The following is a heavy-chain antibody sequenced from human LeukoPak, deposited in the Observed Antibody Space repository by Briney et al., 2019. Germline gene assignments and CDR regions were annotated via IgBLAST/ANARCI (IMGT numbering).Heavy chain of an antibody. J-gene: IGHJ3*02. Sequence: GGSLRLSCAASGFTFSSYGMHWVRQAPGKGLEWVAVIWYDGSNKYYADSVKGRFTISRDNSKNTLYLQMNSLRAEDTAVYYCAKDQGGTMLVVVLNAFDIWGQGTMVTVSS. V-gene: IGHV3-33*06. CDR2: IWYDGSNK. D-gene: IGHD3-22*01. CDR3: AKDQGGTMLVVVLNAFDI. CDR1: GFTFSSYG.